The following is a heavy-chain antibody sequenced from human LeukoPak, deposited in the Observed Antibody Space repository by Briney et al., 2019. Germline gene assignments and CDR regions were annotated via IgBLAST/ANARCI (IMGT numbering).Heavy chain of an antibody. CDR2: FGPQDGER. Sequence: ASVKVSCKVSGYTLTDLSMHWVRQAPGKGLEWMGGFGPQDGERFYAQQLQDRVTMTVDTSADTAYMELSRLKFEDTAVYYCAADEGGGLNYWGQGTLVTVSS. D-gene: IGHD1-26*01. J-gene: IGHJ4*02. CDR1: GYTLTDLS. V-gene: IGHV1-24*01. CDR3: AADEGGGLNY.